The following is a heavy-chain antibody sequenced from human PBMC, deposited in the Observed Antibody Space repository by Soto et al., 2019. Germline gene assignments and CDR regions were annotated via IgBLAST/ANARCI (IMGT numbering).Heavy chain of an antibody. Sequence: SATLTLTCTVPPGSLGSSSYYWGCTRDPPGKQMEWIGSIYYSGSTYYNPSLKSRVTISVDTSKNQSSLKLSSVTAADTAVYYCASLQELLPKYSGYEHYGMDVWGQGTTVTVSS. D-gene: IGHD5-12*01. CDR2: IYYSGST. CDR3: ASLQELLPKYSGYEHYGMDV. V-gene: IGHV4-39*07. CDR1: PGSLGSSSYY. J-gene: IGHJ6*02.